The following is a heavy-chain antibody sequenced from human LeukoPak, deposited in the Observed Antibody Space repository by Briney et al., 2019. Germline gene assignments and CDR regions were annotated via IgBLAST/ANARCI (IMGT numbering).Heavy chain of an antibody. J-gene: IGHJ4*02. V-gene: IGHV3-11*01. CDR2: ISSSGSTI. CDR1: GFTFSDYY. D-gene: IGHD3-22*01. CDR3: ARVGSSGYPIDY. Sequence: PGGSLRLSCAASGFTFSDYYMSWIRQAPRKGLEWVSYISSSGSTINYADSVKGRFTISRDSAKKSLFLQMNSLRAEDTAVYYCARVGSSGYPIDYWGQGTLVTVSS.